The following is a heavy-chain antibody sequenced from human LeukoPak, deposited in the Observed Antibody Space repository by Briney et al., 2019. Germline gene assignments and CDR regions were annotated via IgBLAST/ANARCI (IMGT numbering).Heavy chain of an antibody. Sequence: GGSLRLSCAAPGFTLSSYGMPWVRRAPGKGLERVPVISYDGSNKYYADSVKGRFTISRDNSKNTLYLQMNSLRAEDTAVYYCAKDLGPRSWGFDYWGQGTLVTVSS. J-gene: IGHJ4*02. CDR2: ISYDGSNK. CDR1: GFTLSSYG. V-gene: IGHV3-30*18. D-gene: IGHD6-13*01. CDR3: AKDLGPRSWGFDY.